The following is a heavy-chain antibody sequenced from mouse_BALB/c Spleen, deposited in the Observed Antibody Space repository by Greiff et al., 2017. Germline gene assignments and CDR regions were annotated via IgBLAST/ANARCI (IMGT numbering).Heavy chain of an antibody. J-gene: IGHJ2*01. CDR2: IWTGGGT. V-gene: IGHV2-9-2*01. Sequence: QVQLQQSGPGLVAPSQSLSITCTVSGFSLTSYDISWIRQPPGKGLEWLGVIWTGGGTNYNSAFMSRLSISKDNSKSQVFLKMNSLQTDDTAIYYCVRRRYDGEFDYWGQGTTLTVSS. D-gene: IGHD2-14*01. CDR3: VRRRYDGEFDY. CDR1: GFSLTSYD.